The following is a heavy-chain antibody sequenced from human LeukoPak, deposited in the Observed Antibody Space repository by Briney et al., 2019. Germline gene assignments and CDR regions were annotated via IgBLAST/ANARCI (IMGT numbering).Heavy chain of an antibody. D-gene: IGHD6-13*01. CDR2: IYYSGST. CDR3: ARHVGQGIAAAFDY. Sequence: PSETLSLTCTVSGGSISSSSYYWGWIRQRPGKGLEWFGYIYYSGSTNYNPSLKSRVTISVDTSKNQFSLKLSSVTAADTAVYYCARHVGQGIAAAFDYWGQGTLVTVSS. V-gene: IGHV4-61*05. J-gene: IGHJ4*02. CDR1: GGSISSSSYY.